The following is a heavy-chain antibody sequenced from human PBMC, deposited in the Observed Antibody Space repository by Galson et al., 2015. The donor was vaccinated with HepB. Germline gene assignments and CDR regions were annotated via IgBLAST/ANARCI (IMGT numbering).Heavy chain of an antibody. J-gene: IGHJ4*02. CDR1: GYTLTELS. CDR3: ATQIGYIWGSYRYTGALGY. CDR2: FDPEDGET. V-gene: IGHV1-24*01. Sequence: SVKVSCKVSGYTLTELSMHWVRQAPGKGLEWMGGFDPEDGETIYAQKFQGRVTMTEDTSTDTAYMELSSLRSKDTAVYYCATQIGYIWGSYRYTGALGYWGQGTLVTVSS. D-gene: IGHD3-16*02.